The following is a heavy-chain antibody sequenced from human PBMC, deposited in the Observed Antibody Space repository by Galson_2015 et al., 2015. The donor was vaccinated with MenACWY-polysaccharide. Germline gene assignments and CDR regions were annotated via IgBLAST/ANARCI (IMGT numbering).Heavy chain of an antibody. CDR1: GYTFSSYD. Sequence: SVKVFCKASGYTFSSYDINWVRQTTGQGLEWMGWMNPNSGNTGYAQKFQGRVTMTRNTSISIAYMELSSLRSEDTAVYYCARGGKYYYDSSGYLNWFDPWGQGTLVLVSS. D-gene: IGHD3-22*01. V-gene: IGHV1-8*01. CDR3: ARGGKYYYDSSGYLNWFDP. CDR2: MNPNSGNT. J-gene: IGHJ5*02.